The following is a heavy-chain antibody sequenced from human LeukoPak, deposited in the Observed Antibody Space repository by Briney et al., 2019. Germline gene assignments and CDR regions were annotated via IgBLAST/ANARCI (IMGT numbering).Heavy chain of an antibody. CDR3: ARDHSSSWYFGY. Sequence: ASVKVSCKASGYTFTSYAMHWVRQAPGQRLEWMGWINAGNGNTKYSQKLQGRVTITRDTSAATAYMELSSLRSEDTAVYYCARDHSSSWYFGYWGQGTLVTVSS. CDR1: GYTFTSYA. CDR2: INAGNGNT. V-gene: IGHV1-3*01. J-gene: IGHJ4*02. D-gene: IGHD6-13*01.